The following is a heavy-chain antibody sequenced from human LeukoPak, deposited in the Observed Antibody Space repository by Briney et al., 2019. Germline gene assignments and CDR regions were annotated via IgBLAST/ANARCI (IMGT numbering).Heavy chain of an antibody. Sequence: GGSLRLSCAASGFTFSSYAMSWVRQAPGKGLEWVSTISGGGGSTYYADSVKGRFTISRDNAKNSLYLQMNSLRAEDTAVYYCARGHGVVPASDDPFDIWGQGTMVTVSS. CDR3: ARGHGVVPASDDPFDI. J-gene: IGHJ3*02. CDR2: ISGGGGST. V-gene: IGHV3-23*01. CDR1: GFTFSSYA. D-gene: IGHD2-2*01.